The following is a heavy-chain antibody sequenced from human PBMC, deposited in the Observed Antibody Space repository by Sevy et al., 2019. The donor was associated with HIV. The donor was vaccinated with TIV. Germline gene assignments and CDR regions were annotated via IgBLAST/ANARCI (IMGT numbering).Heavy chain of an antibody. CDR2: IHHSGGI. Sequence: AESLSLTCAVSGYSISSGYYWGWIRQPPGKGLKWIGSIHHSGGIYYNPSLRSRVTISVETSKNEFSLKLSSVTAADTAVYYCARHSGSYYHFDYWGQGTLVTVSS. D-gene: IGHD1-26*01. V-gene: IGHV4-38-2*01. J-gene: IGHJ4*02. CDR1: GYSISSGYY. CDR3: ARHSGSYYHFDY.